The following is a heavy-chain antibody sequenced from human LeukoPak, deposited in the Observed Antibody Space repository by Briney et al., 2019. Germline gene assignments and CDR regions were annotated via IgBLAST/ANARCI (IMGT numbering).Heavy chain of an antibody. D-gene: IGHD6-19*01. J-gene: IGHJ4*02. CDR3: AKDVKYSSGWYDYFDY. V-gene: IGHV3-23*01. CDR2: MSGSGGST. CDR1: GFTFSSYA. Sequence: GGSLRLSCAASGFTFSSYAMSWVRQAPGKGLEWVSAMSGSGGSTYYADSVKGRFTISRDNSKNTLYLQMNSLRAEDTAVYYCAKDVKYSSGWYDYFDYWGQGTLVTVSS.